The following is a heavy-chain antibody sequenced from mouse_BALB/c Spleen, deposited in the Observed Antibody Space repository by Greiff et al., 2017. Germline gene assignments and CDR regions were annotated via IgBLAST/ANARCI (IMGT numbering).Heavy chain of an antibody. J-gene: IGHJ2*01. V-gene: IGHV1-4*02. CDR2: INPSSGYT. CDR3: ARDYGNFVDY. D-gene: IGHD2-1*01. Sequence: QVQLQQSAAELARPGASVKMSCKASGYTFTSYTMHWVKQRPGQGLEWIGYINPSSGYTEYNQKFKDKTTLTADKSSSTAYMQLSSLTSEDSAVYFCARDYGNFVDYWGQGTTLTVSS. CDR1: GYTFTSYT.